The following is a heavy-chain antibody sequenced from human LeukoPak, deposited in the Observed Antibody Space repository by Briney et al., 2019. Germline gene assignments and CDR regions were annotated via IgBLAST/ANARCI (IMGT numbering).Heavy chain of an antibody. CDR1: GYTFTGYY. V-gene: IGHV1-2*02. CDR3: ARGGSGSYDY. CDR2: INPHSGGT. Sequence: ASVKVSCKASGYTFTGYYIHWVRQAPGQGLEWMGWINPHSGGTNYAQKFQGGVTMTRDTSITTAYMELSSLRSEDTAVYYCARGGSGSYDYWGQGTLVTVSS. J-gene: IGHJ4*02. D-gene: IGHD1-26*01.